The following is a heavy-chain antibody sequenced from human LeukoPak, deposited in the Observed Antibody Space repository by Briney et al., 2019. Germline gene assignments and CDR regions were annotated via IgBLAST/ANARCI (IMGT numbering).Heavy chain of an antibody. Sequence: ASVKVSCKASGYTFTSYGISWVRQAPGQGLEWMGWISAYNGNTNYAQKLQGRVTMTTDTSTSTAYMELRSLRSDDTAVYYCARGLVIAVLGPFFDYWGQGPLSPSPQ. CDR2: ISAYNGNT. J-gene: IGHJ4*02. CDR3: ARGLVIAVLGPFFDY. D-gene: IGHD6-19*01. CDR1: GYTFTSYG. V-gene: IGHV1-18*04.